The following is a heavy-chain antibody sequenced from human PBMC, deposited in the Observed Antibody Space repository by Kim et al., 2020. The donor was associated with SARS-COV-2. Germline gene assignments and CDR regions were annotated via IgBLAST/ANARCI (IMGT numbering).Heavy chain of an antibody. CDR1: GFTFSDYW. V-gene: IGHV3-74*01. J-gene: IGHJ4*02. CDR2: INPNGRSI. CDR3: ARGGTGYCSGDSCYAGDY. Sequence: GGSLRLSCAGSGFTFSDYWMHWVRQDPGKGLVWVSRINPNGRSISYADSVKGRFTFSRDNAKNTLYLQMNSLRAEDTAVYYCARGGTGYCSGDSCYAGDYWGQGTLVAVS. D-gene: IGHD2-15*01.